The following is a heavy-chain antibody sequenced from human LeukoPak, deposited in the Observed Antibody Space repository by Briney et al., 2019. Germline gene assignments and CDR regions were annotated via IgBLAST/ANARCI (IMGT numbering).Heavy chain of an antibody. Sequence: ASVKVSCKASGYTFTGYYMHWVRQAPGQGLEWMGWINPNSGGTNYAQKFQGRVTMTRDTSISTAYMELSRLRSDDTAVYYCARDLPFEYSSSHDWFDPWGQGTLVTVSS. CDR3: ARDLPFEYSSSHDWFDP. V-gene: IGHV1-2*02. J-gene: IGHJ5*02. CDR1: GYTFTGYY. D-gene: IGHD6-6*01. CDR2: INPNSGGT.